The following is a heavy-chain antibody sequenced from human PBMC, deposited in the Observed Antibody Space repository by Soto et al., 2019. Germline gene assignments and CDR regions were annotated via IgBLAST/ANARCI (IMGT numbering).Heavy chain of an antibody. J-gene: IGHJ6*02. V-gene: IGHV3-30-3*01. CDR1: GFTFSSYA. CDR2: ISYDGSNK. Sequence: QVQLVESGGGVVQPGRSLRLSCAASGFTFSSYAMHWVRQAPGKGLEWVAVISYDGSNKYYADSVKGRFTISRDNSKNTLSLQMNSLRAEDTAVYYCARDRLRYNWNAFPYYYDGMDVWGHGTTVTVSS. CDR3: ARDRLRYNWNAFPYYYDGMDV. D-gene: IGHD1-1*01.